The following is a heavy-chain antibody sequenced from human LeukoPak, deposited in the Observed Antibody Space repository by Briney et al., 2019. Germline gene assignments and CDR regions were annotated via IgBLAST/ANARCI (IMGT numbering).Heavy chain of an antibody. J-gene: IGHJ5*02. CDR1: GYTFTSHY. Sequence: VASVKVSCKASGYTFTSHYMHWVRQAPGQGLEWMGIINPSVGNTKYAQNFQGRVTMTRDMSTSTVYMELSSLRSGDTAVYYCARARPRYCAGGRCLGVNWFDPWGQGTLVTVSS. D-gene: IGHD2-8*02. CDR3: ARARPRYCAGGRCLGVNWFDP. V-gene: IGHV1-46*01. CDR2: INPSVGNT.